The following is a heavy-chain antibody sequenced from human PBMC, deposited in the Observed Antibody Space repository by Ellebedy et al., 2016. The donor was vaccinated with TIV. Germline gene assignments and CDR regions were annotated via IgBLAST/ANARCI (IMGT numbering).Heavy chain of an antibody. CDR3: ASARYYYYYMDV. J-gene: IGHJ6*03. CDR2: INHSGST. Sequence: SETLSLXXAVYGGSFSGYYWSWIRQPPGKGLEWIGEINHSGSTNYNPSLKSRVTISVDTSKNQFSLKLSSVTAADTAVYYCASARYYYYYMDVWGKGTTVTVSS. V-gene: IGHV4-34*01. CDR1: GGSFSGYY.